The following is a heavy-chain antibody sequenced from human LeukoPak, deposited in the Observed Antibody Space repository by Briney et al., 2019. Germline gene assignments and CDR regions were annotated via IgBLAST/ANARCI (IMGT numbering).Heavy chain of an antibody. J-gene: IGHJ4*02. Sequence: PGGSLRLSCAASGFTFSSYGMHWVRQAPGKGLEWVAFIRYDGSNKYYADSVKGRFTISRDNSKNTLYLQMNSLRAEDTAVYYCAKDSRGANFFGDFDYWGQGTLVTVSS. D-gene: IGHD3-10*01. CDR2: IRYDGSNK. CDR3: AKDSRGANFFGDFDY. CDR1: GFTFSSYG. V-gene: IGHV3-30*02.